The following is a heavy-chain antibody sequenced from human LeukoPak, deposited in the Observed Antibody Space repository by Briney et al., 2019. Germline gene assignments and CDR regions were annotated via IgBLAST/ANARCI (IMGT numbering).Heavy chain of an antibody. CDR2: IYPGDSDT. CDR3: ARLEYSYGYYYYYYMDV. V-gene: IGHV5-51*01. Sequence: GESLKISCKGSGYRFTSYWIGWVRQMPGKGLEWMGIIYPGDSDTRYSPSFQGQVTISADKSISTAYLQWSSLKASDTAMYYCARLEYSYGYYYYYYMDVWGKGTTVTVSS. CDR1: GYRFTSYW. D-gene: IGHD5-18*01. J-gene: IGHJ6*03.